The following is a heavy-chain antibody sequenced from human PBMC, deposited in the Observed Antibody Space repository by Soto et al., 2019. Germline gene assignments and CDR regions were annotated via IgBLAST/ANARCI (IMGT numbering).Heavy chain of an antibody. V-gene: IGHV1-46*01. J-gene: IGHJ4*01. CDR3: ARDGRSSYTSGWYYFDY. D-gene: IGHD6-19*01. CDR2: INPSGDST. CDR1: GYTFTSYY. Sequence: AAVKVSCKAYGYTFTSYYMHCMRHAPGQALDWMGIINPSGDSTSYAQKFQGRVTMTKHTFTSTVYIELSSLRSEDTAVYYCARDGRSSYTSGWYYFDYWGHGTLVIVSS.